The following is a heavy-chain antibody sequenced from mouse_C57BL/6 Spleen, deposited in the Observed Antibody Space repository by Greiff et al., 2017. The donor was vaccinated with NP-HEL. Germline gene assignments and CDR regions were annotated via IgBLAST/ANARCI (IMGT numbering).Heavy chain of an antibody. D-gene: IGHD2-4*01. J-gene: IGHJ3*01. V-gene: IGHV6-3*01. Sequence: EVKLMESGGGLVQPGGSMKLSCVASGFTFSNYWMNWVRQSPGKGLEWVAQIRLKSDNYATHYAESVKGRFTISRDDSKSSVYMQMNNLRAEDTGIYYCTGSVIYYDYDGAWFAYWGQGTLVTVSA. CDR3: TGSVIYYDYDGAWFAY. CDR1: GFTFSNYW. CDR2: IRLKSDNYAT.